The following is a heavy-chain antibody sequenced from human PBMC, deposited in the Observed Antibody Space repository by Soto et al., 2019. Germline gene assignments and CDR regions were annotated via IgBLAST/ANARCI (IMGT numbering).Heavy chain of an antibody. V-gene: IGHV3-23*01. J-gene: IGHJ6*02. Sequence: PGGSLRLSCAASGFTFSSYAMSWVRQAPGKGLEWVSAISGSGGSTYYADSVKGRFTISRDNSKNTLYLQMNSLRAEDTAVYYCANLNRAIAARTYYYYYGMDVWGQGTTVTVSS. CDR1: GFTFSSYA. CDR3: ANLNRAIAARTYYYYYGMDV. D-gene: IGHD6-6*01. CDR2: ISGSGGST.